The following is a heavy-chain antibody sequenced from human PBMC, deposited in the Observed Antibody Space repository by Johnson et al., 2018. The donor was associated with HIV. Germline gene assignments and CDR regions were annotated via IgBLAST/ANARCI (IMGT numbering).Heavy chain of an antibody. Sequence: QLVESGGGLVQPGGSLRLSCAASGFTFSSYDMHWVRQATGKGLEWVSAIGTAGDTYYPGSVKGRFTISRENAKNSLYLQMNSLRAGDTAVYYCARGTYYYDSSATPKAFDIWGQGTMVTVSS. V-gene: IGHV3-13*01. D-gene: IGHD3-22*01. J-gene: IGHJ3*02. CDR3: ARGTYYYDSSATPKAFDI. CDR2: IGTAGDT. CDR1: GFTFSSYD.